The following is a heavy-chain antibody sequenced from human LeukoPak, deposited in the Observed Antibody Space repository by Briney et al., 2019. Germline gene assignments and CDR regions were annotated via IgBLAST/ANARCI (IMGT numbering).Heavy chain of an antibody. CDR1: GFIFSHGG. CDR3: AKSVCPMAVAGPLDF. Sequence: GESLRLSCAASGFIFSHGGMKWGRQAPAKGVEGGSASSGSGGSTYYAASVKGRVTISRDKSKNTRSLQMNSLRAEDTAVYDCAKSVCPMAVAGPLDFWGQGTLVTVSS. J-gene: IGHJ4*02. D-gene: IGHD6-19*01. CDR2: SSGSGGST. V-gene: IGHV3-23*01.